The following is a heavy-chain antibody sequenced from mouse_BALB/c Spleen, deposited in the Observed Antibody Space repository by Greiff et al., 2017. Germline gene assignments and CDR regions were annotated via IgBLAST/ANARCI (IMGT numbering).Heavy chain of an antibody. J-gene: IGHJ3*01. CDR3: ASTGTWFAY. CDR2: ISSGGSYT. Sequence: EVKLVESGGGLVKPGGSLKLSCAASGFTFSSYAMSWVRQSPEKRLEWVAEISSGGSYTYYPDTVTGRFTISRDNAKNTLYLEMSSLRSEDTAMYYCASTGTWFAYWGQGTLVTVSA. CDR1: GFTFSSYA. V-gene: IGHV5-9-4*01. D-gene: IGHD4-1*01.